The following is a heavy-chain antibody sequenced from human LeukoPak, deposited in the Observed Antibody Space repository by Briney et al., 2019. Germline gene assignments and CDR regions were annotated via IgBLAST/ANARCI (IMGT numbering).Heavy chain of an antibody. V-gene: IGHV4-59*01. Sequence: SETLSFTCTVSGGSINSYYWSWIRQPPGKGLEWIGDIYYSGSPDYSPSLKSRVTISVATSKTQFSLKMSSVTAADTAVYYCARDQDYYGSGSYGPDHWGQGILVTVSS. CDR1: GGSINSYY. D-gene: IGHD3-10*01. CDR2: IYYSGSP. J-gene: IGHJ5*02. CDR3: ARDQDYYGSGSYGPDH.